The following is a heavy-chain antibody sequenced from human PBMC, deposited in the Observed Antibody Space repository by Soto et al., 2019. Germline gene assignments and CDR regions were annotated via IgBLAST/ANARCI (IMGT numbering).Heavy chain of an antibody. J-gene: IGHJ6*02. CDR2: ISWDDDK. V-gene: IGHV2-5*02. CDR1: GFSLSTSGVG. CDR3: AHRAMVGGGNGMDV. D-gene: IGHD3-10*01. Sequence: QITLKESGPTLVKPTQTLTLTCTFSGFSLSTSGVGVGWIRQPPGKALEWLALISWDDDKRYTPSLKSRLTSTKDTSKNQVVLTTTNMAPVDTATYGCAHRAMVGGGNGMDVWGQGTTVTVSS.